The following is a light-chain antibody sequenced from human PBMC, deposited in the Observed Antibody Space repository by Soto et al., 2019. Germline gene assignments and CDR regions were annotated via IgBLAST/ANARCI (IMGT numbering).Light chain of an antibody. CDR1: QSVSNY. J-gene: IGKJ4*01. CDR2: DVS. V-gene: IGKV3-11*01. CDR3: QQRGSWPLT. Sequence: EIVLTQSPATLSLSPGERATLSCRASQSVSNYLAWYQQKPGQAPRLLIYDVSNRATGIPARFSGSGSGTDFTLTISSLEPEDFAVYYCQQRGSWPLTFGGGTKVELK.